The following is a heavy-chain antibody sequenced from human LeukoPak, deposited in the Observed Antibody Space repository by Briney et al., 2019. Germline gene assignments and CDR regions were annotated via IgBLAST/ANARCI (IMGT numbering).Heavy chain of an antibody. CDR2: ISSSSSYI. D-gene: IGHD2-2*01. J-gene: IGHJ6*02. Sequence: GGSLRLSCAASGFTFSSYSMNWVRQAPGKGLEWVSSISSSSSYIYYADSVKGRFTISRDNARNSLYLQMHSLGVEDTAIYYCARIFGSASGYGMDVWGQGTTVTVSS. V-gene: IGHV3-21*01. CDR3: ARIFGSASGYGMDV. CDR1: GFTFSSYS.